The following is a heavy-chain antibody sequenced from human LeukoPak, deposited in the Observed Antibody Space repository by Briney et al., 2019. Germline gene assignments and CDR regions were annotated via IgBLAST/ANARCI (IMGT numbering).Heavy chain of an antibody. D-gene: IGHD2-15*01. Sequence: ASVKVSCKASGYTFTSYGISWVRQAPGQGLEWMGWISAYNGDTNYAQKLQGRVTMTTDTSTSTAYMELRSLRSDDTAVDYCARNLAAPEESYEWFDGWGQGTLVTVSS. CDR2: ISAYNGDT. J-gene: IGHJ5*02. V-gene: IGHV1-18*01. CDR1: GYTFTSYG. CDR3: ARNLAAPEESYEWFDG.